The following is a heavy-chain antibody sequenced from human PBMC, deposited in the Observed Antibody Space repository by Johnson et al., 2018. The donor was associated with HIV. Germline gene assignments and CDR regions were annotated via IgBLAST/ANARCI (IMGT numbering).Heavy chain of an antibody. CDR3: ARDRAAAGTDALDI. D-gene: IGHD6-13*01. CDR1: GFTFSSYA. Sequence: QVQLVESGGGVVQPGRSLRLSCAASGFTFSSYAMHWVRQAPGKGLEWVAVISYDGSNKYYADSVRGRFTISRDNSKNTLYLQMNSLRAEDTAVYYCARDRAAAGTDALDIWGQGTMVTVSS. CDR2: ISYDGSNK. V-gene: IGHV3-30*04. J-gene: IGHJ3*02.